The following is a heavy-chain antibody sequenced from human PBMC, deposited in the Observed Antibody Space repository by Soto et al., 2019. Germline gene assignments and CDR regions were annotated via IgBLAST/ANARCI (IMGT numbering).Heavy chain of an antibody. V-gene: IGHV4-30-2*05. J-gene: IGHJ3*02. Sequence: TPSPTLAVPGGSLSRGGLSWGWVRQPPGKGLEWIGYIYHSGSTYYNPSLKSRVTISVDTSKNQFSLKLSSVTAADTAVYYCARVLLLWSPPDAFGIWGQGTMVTVSS. D-gene: IGHD3-10*01. CDR3: ARVLLLWSPPDAFGI. CDR2: IYHSGST. CDR1: GGSLSRGGLS.